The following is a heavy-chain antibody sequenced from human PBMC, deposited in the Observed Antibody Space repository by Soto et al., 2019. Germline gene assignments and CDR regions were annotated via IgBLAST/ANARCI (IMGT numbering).Heavy chain of an antibody. D-gene: IGHD6-25*01. CDR2: IIPIFGTA. Sequence: SVNVSCKASGGTFSSYAISWVRQAPGQGLEWMGGIIPIFGTANYAQKFQGRVTITADKSTSTAYMELSSLRSEDTAVYYCARDGGNIAASMSPRPHLLLRMDVPGQATTLTV. CDR1: GGTFSSYA. CDR3: ARDGGNIAASMSPRPHLLLRMDV. J-gene: IGHJ6*02. V-gene: IGHV1-69*06.